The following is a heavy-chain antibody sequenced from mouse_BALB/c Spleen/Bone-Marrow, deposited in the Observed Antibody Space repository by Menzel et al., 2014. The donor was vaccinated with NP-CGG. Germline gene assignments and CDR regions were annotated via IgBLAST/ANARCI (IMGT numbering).Heavy chain of an antibody. J-gene: IGHJ3*01. CDR3: ARHAYYDQTEVSFVY. V-gene: IGHV5-9-2*01. CDR1: GFSFNSYG. D-gene: IGHD2-4*01. CDR2: ISGGGSYT. Sequence: EVMFVESGGGLVKSGGSLKLSCAASGFSFNSYGMSWVRQTPEKRLEWVATISGGGSYTFYPDSVKGRFTISRDNAKNNLYLQLSSLRSEDTALYYCARHAYYDQTEVSFVYWGQGTLVTVSA.